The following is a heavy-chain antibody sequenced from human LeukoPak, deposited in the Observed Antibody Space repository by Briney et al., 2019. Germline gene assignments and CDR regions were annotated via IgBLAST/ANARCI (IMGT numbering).Heavy chain of an antibody. CDR3: ATGSYYYYMDV. CDR2: VDPEDGET. CDR1: GYTFTDYY. Sequence: GASVKVSCKVSGYTFTDYYMHWVQQAPGKGLEWMGLVDPEDGETIYAEKFQGRVTITADTSTDTAYMELSSLRSEDTAVYYCATGSYYYYMDVWGKGTTVTVSS. J-gene: IGHJ6*03. V-gene: IGHV1-69-2*01.